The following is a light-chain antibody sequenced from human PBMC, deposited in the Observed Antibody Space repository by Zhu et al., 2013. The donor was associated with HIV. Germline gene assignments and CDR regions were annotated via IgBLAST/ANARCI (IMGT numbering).Light chain of an antibody. Sequence: EIVLTQSPGTLSLSPGDRATVSCRASQSVSSSYLAWYQQKPGQAPRLLIYGASARATGIPDRFSGSGSGTDFTLTISRLEPEDFAVYHCQQYGNSPPTFGQGTKVEIK. J-gene: IGKJ1*01. V-gene: IGKV3-20*01. CDR2: GAS. CDR3: QQYGNSPPT. CDR1: QSVSSSY.